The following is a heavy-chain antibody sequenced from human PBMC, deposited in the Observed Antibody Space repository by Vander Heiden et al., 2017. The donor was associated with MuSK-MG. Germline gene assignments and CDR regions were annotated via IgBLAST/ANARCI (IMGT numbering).Heavy chain of an antibody. D-gene: IGHD3-22*01. Sequence: QLQLQESGPGLVKPSETLSLTCIVSGDSVSSSYYYWDWIRQPPGQGLEWIGNVYHSGGTYYNPSLESRVTISVDTSKNQFSLKLTSVTAADTAVYHCARVRRLVLQYENSGHSFDYWGQGALVTVSS. CDR2: VYHSGGT. CDR1: GDSVSSSYYY. CDR3: ARVRRLVLQYENSGHSFDY. V-gene: IGHV4-39*07. J-gene: IGHJ4*02.